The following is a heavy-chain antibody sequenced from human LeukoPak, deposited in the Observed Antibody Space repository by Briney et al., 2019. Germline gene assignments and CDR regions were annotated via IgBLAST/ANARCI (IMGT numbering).Heavy chain of an antibody. J-gene: IGHJ5*02. D-gene: IGHD2-2*02. CDR1: GYTFTGYY. CDR2: INPNSGGT. Sequence: GASVKVSCKASGYTFTGYYMHWVRQAPGQGLEWMGWINPNSGGTNYAQKFQGRVTMTRDTSISTAYMELSRLRSDDTAVYYCARTTDYCSSTSCYSGFDPWGQGTLVTVSS. CDR3: ARTTDYCSSTSCYSGFDP. V-gene: IGHV1-2*02.